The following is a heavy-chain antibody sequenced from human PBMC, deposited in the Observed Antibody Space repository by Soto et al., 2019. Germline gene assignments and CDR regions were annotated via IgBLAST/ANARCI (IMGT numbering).Heavy chain of an antibody. V-gene: IGHV1-18*01. CDR3: ARARDDSSWSSAEYIQH. D-gene: IGHD6-13*01. Sequence: ASVKVSCKASGYIFTSYGIHWVRQAPGQGLEWMGWISGYNGNTNYAQKLQGRVTMTTDTFTSTAYMELRSLRSDDTAAYYCARARDDSSWSSAEYIQHWGQGTLVTVPQ. CDR2: ISGYNGNT. CDR1: GYIFTSYG. J-gene: IGHJ1*01.